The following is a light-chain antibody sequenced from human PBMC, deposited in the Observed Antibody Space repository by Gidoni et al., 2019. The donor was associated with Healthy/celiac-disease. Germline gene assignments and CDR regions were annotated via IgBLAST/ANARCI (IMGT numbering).Light chain of an antibody. CDR3: QQYGSSRT. CDR1: QSVSSSY. J-gene: IGKJ1*01. Sequence: SCRVSQSVSSSYLAWYQQKPGQAPRLLIYGASSRATGIPDRFSGSGSGTDFTLTISRLEPEDFAVYYCQQYGSSRTFGQGTKVEIK. CDR2: GAS. V-gene: IGKV3-20*01.